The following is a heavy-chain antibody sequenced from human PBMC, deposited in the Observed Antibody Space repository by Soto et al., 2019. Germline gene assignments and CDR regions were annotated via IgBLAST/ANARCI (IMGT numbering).Heavy chain of an antibody. CDR3: ARIQYFDIHDALAI. J-gene: IGHJ3*02. Sequence: GASVKVSCKASGYTFTSYGISWVRQGPGQRLEWMGWISACNGNTNYAQKLQGRVTMTRDTSASTAYMELRSLRSEDTAMYYCARIQYFDIHDALAIWGQGTMVTVSS. CDR2: ISACNGNT. V-gene: IGHV1-18*01. CDR1: GYTFTSYG. D-gene: IGHD3-22*01.